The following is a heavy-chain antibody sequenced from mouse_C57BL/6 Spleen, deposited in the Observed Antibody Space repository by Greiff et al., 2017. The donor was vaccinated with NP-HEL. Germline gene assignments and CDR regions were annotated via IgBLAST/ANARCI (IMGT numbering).Heavy chain of an antibody. CDR3: AIYYGSSYDYAMDY. CDR2: ISSGSSTL. V-gene: IGHV5-17*01. D-gene: IGHD1-1*01. Sequence: EVQGVESGGGLVKPGGSLKLSCAASGFTFSDYGMHWVRQAPEKGLEWVAYISSGSSTLYYADTVKGRFTISRDNAKNTLVLQMTSLRSEDTAMYYCAIYYGSSYDYAMDYWGQRASVTVSS. J-gene: IGHJ4*01. CDR1: GFTFSDYG.